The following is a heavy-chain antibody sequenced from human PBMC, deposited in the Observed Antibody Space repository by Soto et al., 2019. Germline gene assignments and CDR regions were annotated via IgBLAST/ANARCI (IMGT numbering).Heavy chain of an antibody. V-gene: IGHV4-59*01. CDR1: VTSIRVYY. J-gene: IGHJ4*02. CDR3: AREVSSFGSNHFDS. CDR2: IYYTGTT. D-gene: IGHD3-10*01. Sequence: ASETLSVTCSFSVTSIRVYYWTWIRQPPGKGLDWIGYIYYTGTTKYNPSLKSRVTISVDTSKNQFSLRLNSVTAADTAVYYCAREVSSFGSNHFDSWGQGAMVTVSS.